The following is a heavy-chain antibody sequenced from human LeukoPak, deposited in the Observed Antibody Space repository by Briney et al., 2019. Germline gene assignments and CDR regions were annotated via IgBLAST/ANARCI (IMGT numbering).Heavy chain of an antibody. J-gene: IGHJ4*02. CDR3: VRRSDSYSSDY. CDR1: GYSFTSYW. CDR2: IYPDDSDT. V-gene: IGHV5-51*01. D-gene: IGHD1-26*01. Sequence: GESLKISCKGSGYSFTSYWIAWVRQMPGKGLEWMGIIYPDDSDTRYSPSFQGQVTISADKSISTAYLQWSSLKASDTAMYYCVRRSDSYSSDYWGQGTLVTVSS.